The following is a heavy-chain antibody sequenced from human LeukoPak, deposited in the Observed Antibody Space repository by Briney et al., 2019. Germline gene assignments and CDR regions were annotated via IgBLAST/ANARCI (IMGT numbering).Heavy chain of an antibody. D-gene: IGHD3-10*01. J-gene: IGHJ6*03. CDR3: AKFLHYYGSGNYYYYMDV. CDR1: GFTFSSYS. Sequence: PGGSLRLSCAASGFTFSSYSMNWVRQAPGKGLEWVSAISGSGGSTYYADSVKGRFTISRDNSKNTLYLQMNSLRAEDTAVYYCAKFLHYYGSGNYYYYMDVWGKGTTVTISS. CDR2: ISGSGGST. V-gene: IGHV3-23*01.